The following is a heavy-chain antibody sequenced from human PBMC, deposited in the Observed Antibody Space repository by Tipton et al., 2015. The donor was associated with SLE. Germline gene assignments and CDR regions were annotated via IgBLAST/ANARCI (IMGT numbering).Heavy chain of an antibody. J-gene: IGHJ4*02. D-gene: IGHD6-13*01. CDR3: ARGVKSRAAAGVFDY. CDR2: INHSGST. CDR1: GGSFSGYY. V-gene: IGHV4-34*01. Sequence: TLSLTCAVYGGSFSGYYWSWIRQPPGQGLEWIGEINHSGSTNYNPSLKSRVTISVDTSKNQFSLKLSSVTAADTAVYYCARGVKSRAAAGVFDYWGQGTLVTVSS.